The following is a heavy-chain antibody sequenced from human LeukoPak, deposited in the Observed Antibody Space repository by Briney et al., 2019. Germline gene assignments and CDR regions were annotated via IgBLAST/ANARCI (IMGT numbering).Heavy chain of an antibody. V-gene: IGHV3-13*01. CDR2: IGTAGDT. J-gene: IGHJ3*02. CDR3: ARVKSYRSGGLDAFDI. CDR1: GFTFSSYD. D-gene: IGHD6-19*01. Sequence: GGPLRLSCAASGFTFSSYDMHWVRQATGKGLEWVSAIGTAGDTYYPGSVKGRFTISRENAKNSLYLQMNSLRAGDTAVYYCARVKSYRSGGLDAFDIWGQGTMVTVSP.